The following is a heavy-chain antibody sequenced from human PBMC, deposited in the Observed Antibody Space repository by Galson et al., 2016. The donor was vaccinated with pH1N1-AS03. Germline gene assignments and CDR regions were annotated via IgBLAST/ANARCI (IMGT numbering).Heavy chain of an antibody. D-gene: IGHD6-19*01. J-gene: IGHJ6*02. V-gene: IGHV1-24*01. CDR3: ATGLSVAGTPYEYYGVDV. CDR2: FDPEDGEA. CDR1: GYTLTELS. Sequence: SVKVSCKVSGYTLTELSMHWVRQGPGKGLEWMGGFDPEDGEAIYAQKFQGRVTLTVDTSTDTAYMEVSRLKSEDTAVYYFATGLSVAGTPYEYYGVDVWGQGTTVIVSS.